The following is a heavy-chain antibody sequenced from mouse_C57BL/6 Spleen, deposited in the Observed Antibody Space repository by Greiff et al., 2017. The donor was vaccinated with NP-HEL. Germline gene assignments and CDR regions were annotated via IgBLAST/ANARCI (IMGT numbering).Heavy chain of an antibody. J-gene: IGHJ2*01. CDR1: GFSLTSYG. CDR2: IWRGGST. CDR3: AKNFDYDPYYFDY. V-gene: IGHV2-5*01. D-gene: IGHD2-4*01. Sequence: QVQLQQSGPGLVQPSQSLSITCTVSGFSLTSYGVHWVRQSPGKGLEWLGVIWRGGSTDYNAAFMSRLSITKDNSKSQVFFKMNSLQADDTAIYYCAKNFDYDPYYFDYWGQGTTLTVSS.